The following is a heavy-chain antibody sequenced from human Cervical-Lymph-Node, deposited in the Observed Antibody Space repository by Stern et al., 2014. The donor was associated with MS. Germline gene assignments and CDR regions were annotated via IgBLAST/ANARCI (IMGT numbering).Heavy chain of an antibody. CDR3: ARGDDKTSYDY. Sequence: VQLLQSGAEVKKPGASVKVSCKASGYTFTNTGINWVRLAPGQGPEWMGRVSTYNGNTKYAQKLRGRVTMTTDTSTSTAYMELRSLRSDDTAVYYCARGDDKTSYDYWGQGTLVTVSS. J-gene: IGHJ4*02. CDR2: VSTYNGNT. V-gene: IGHV1-18*01. D-gene: IGHD1-1*01. CDR1: GYTFTNTG.